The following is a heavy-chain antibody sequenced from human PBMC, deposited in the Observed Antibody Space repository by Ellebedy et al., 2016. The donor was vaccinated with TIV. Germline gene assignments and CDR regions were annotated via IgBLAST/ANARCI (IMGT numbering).Heavy chain of an antibody. CDR1: GFTFSSYA. CDR3: AKAGTPTVVPHYDAFDI. CDR2: ISGDGGST. J-gene: IGHJ3*02. D-gene: IGHD4-23*01. V-gene: IGHV3-43*02. Sequence: GESLKISCAASGFTFSSYAMSWVRQAPGKGLEWVSLISGDGGSTYYADSVKGRFTISRDNSKNSLYLQMNSLRTEDTALYYCAKAGTPTVVPHYDAFDIWGQGTMVTVSS.